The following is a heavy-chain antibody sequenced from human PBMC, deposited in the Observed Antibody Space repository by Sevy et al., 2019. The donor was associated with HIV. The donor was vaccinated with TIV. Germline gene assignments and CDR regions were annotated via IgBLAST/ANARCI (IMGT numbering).Heavy chain of an antibody. Sequence: GESLKISCKTSGYTFTNYLITWVRQAPGQGLEWMGWVSARNGDTKYAQRIQGRVSMTADTSTSTAYMELRSLTSDDTAVYWCARAPSGSQGPGQYFKRWGQCTLVTVSS. CDR1: GYTFTNYL. CDR2: VSARNGDT. CDR3: ARAPSGSQGPGQYFKR. V-gene: IGHV1-18*01. J-gene: IGHJ1*01. D-gene: IGHD1-26*01.